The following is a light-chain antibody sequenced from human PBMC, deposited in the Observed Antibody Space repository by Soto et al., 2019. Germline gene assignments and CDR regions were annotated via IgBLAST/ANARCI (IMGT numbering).Light chain of an antibody. J-gene: IGLJ3*02. V-gene: IGLV8-61*01. CDR2: STN. CDR3: VLYLGSAVWV. Sequence: TVVTQEPSFSVSPGRTVTLTCGLSSGSVSTSNYPTWYQQTPGQAPRTLIYSTNTRSSGVPDRFSGSILGSKAALTITGAQSDDESDYYCVLYLGSAVWVFGGGTQLTVL. CDR1: SGSVSTSNY.